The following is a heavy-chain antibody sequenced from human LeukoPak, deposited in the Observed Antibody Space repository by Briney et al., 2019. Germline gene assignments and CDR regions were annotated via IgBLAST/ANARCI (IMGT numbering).Heavy chain of an antibody. D-gene: IGHD2-2*01. CDR2: INHSGST. J-gene: IGHJ6*03. Sequence: SETLSLTCAVYGGSFSGYYWSWIRQPPGKGLEWIGEINHSGSTNYNPSLKGRVTISVDTSKNQFSLKVNSVTAADTAVYYCARGDCSSTICYSPMDVWGKGTTVTVSS. CDR3: ARGDCSSTICYSPMDV. CDR1: GGSFSGYY. V-gene: IGHV4-34*01.